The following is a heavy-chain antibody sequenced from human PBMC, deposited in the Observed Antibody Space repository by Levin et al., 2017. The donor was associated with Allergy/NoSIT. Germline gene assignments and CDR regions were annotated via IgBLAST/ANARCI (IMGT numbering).Heavy chain of an antibody. CDR1: GYTFASYD. J-gene: IGHJ4*02. V-gene: IGHV1-8*01. D-gene: IGHD2-8*02. CDR3: ARVPSLGYCTGSGGSGYRFDY. Sequence: ASVKVSCKASGYTFASYDINWVRQATGQGLEWLGWMNPHSGNTGYAQKFQGRVSMTRDTSISTAYMELSSLRFEDTAVYYCARVPSLGYCTGSGGSGYRFDYWGLGSLVTVS. CDR2: MNPHSGNT.